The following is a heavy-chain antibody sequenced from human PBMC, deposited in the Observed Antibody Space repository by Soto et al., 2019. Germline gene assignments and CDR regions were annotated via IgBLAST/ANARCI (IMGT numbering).Heavy chain of an antibody. CDR2: INPNSGDT. Sequence: QVQLVQSGAEAKKPGASVKVSCKASGYTFIAYHIHWLRQAPGQGLEWMGWINPNSGDTNYAQEFQDRVTMTRDTSISTAYMELSRLTSDDTAMYYCAKDHGSGWYEDFDHWGQGTLVTVSP. CDR3: AKDHGSGWYEDFDH. V-gene: IGHV1-2*02. CDR1: GYTFIAYH. D-gene: IGHD6-19*01. J-gene: IGHJ4*02.